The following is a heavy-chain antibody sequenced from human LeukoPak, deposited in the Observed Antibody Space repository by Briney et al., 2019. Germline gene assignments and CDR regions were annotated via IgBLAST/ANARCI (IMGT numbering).Heavy chain of an antibody. J-gene: IGHJ6*03. V-gene: IGHV3-23*01. CDR1: GFTFSSYA. Sequence: GGSLRLSCAASGFTFSSYAMSWVRQAPGKGLEWVSAISGSGGSTYYADSVKGRFTISRDNAKNSLYLQMNSLRAEDTAVYYCARDEYSSSLTYYYYMDVWGKGTTVTVSS. CDR3: ARDEYSSSLTYYYYMDV. CDR2: ISGSGGST. D-gene: IGHD6-6*01.